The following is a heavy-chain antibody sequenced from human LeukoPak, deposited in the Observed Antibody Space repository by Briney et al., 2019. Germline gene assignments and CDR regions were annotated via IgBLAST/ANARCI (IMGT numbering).Heavy chain of an antibody. D-gene: IGHD4-17*01. CDR2: IYSGGST. CDR3: ARASLTVTPLFDY. CDR1: GFSVSANY. Sequence: PGGSLRLSCAAYGFSVSANYMSWVRQAPGEGLEWVSVIYSGGSTYYADSVKGRFTISRDNSKNTLYLQMNSLRSEDTVVYYCARASLTVTPLFDYWGQGTLVTVSS. J-gene: IGHJ4*02. V-gene: IGHV3-53*05.